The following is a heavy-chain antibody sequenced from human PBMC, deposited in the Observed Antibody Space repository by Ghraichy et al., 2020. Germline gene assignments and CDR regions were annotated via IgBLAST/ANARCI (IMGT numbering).Heavy chain of an antibody. D-gene: IGHD5-24*01. CDR1: GYSLTEVS. CDR2: FEPEDNEI. CDR3: TIGAMAS. Sequence: ASVRSPARFSGYSLTEVSMHWVRQAPGKGLEWMGGFEPEDNEIVYAQKFQGRVTVTEDTSTDTAYMDLTNLTSEDTAVYYCTIGAMASWGQGTLVTVSS. V-gene: IGHV1-24*01. J-gene: IGHJ5*02.